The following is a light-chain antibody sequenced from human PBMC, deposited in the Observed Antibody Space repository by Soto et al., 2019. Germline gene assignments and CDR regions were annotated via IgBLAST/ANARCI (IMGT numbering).Light chain of an antibody. V-gene: IGKV3-15*01. CDR2: GAS. Sequence: EIVMTQSPATLSVSPGERATLSCRASQTVSSDLAWYQQKPDQAPRLLLYGASTRATGIPARFSGSGSGTEFTLTISSLQSEDFAVYYCQQYNNWVTFGGGTKVEIK. J-gene: IGKJ4*01. CDR1: QTVSSD. CDR3: QQYNNWVT.